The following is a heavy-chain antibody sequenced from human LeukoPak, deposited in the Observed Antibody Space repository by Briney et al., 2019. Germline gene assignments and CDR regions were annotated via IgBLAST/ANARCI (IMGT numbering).Heavy chain of an antibody. J-gene: IGHJ3*02. V-gene: IGHV3-53*01. CDR2: IYSGGST. CDR1: GFTVSSNY. D-gene: IGHD1-26*01. CDR3: ARSGFEGATDDAFDI. Sequence: GGSLRLSCAASGFTVSSNYMSWVRQAPGKGLEWVSVIYSGGSTYYADSVKGRFTISRDNSKNTLYLQMNSLRAEDTAVYYCARSGFEGATDDAFDIWGQGTMVTVSS.